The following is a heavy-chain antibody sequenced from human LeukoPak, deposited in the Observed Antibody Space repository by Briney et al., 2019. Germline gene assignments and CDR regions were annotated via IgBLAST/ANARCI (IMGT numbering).Heavy chain of an antibody. V-gene: IGHV3-23*01. CDR1: GFSFSNFA. D-gene: IGHD4-17*01. CDR2: ISYSGGST. Sequence: PGGPLRLSCAASGFSFSNFAMTWVRQAPGKGLEWVSGISYSGGSTYYADSVKGRFTISRDNSKNTLYLEMSSLRAEDTAAYYCAKDDYGDYSPFDYWGQGTLVTVSS. CDR3: AKDDYGDYSPFDY. J-gene: IGHJ4*02.